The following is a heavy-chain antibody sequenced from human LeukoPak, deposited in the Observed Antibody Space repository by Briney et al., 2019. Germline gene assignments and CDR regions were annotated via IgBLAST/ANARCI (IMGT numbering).Heavy chain of an antibody. CDR2: ISGSGLST. J-gene: IGHJ3*02. CDR3: AKQAGGYSYGHAFDI. V-gene: IGHV3-23*01. D-gene: IGHD5-18*01. CDR1: GFTFYDYG. Sequence: GGSLRLSCAASGFTFYDYGMTWVRQAPGKGLEWVSTISGSGLSTYYADSVKGRFTISRDNSNNTVFLQMNSLRAEDTAVYYCAKQAGGYSYGHAFDIWGQGTMVTVSS.